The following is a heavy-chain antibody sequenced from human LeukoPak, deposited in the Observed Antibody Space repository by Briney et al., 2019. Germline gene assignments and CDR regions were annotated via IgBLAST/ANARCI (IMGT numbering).Heavy chain of an antibody. CDR3: ARGLEGYCSSTSCYAHYYYYMDV. D-gene: IGHD2-2*01. CDR2: ISSSSSTI. V-gene: IGHV3-48*01. Sequence: GGSLRLSCAASGFTFSSYSMNWVRQAPGKGLEWVSYISSSSSTIYYADSVKGRFTISRDNAKNSLYLQMNSLRAEDTAVYYCARGLEGYCSSTSCYAHYYYYMDVWGKGTTVTVSS. J-gene: IGHJ6*03. CDR1: GFTFSSYS.